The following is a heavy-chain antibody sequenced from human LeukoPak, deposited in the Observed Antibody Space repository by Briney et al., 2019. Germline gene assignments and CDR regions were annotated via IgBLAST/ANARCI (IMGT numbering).Heavy chain of an antibody. CDR3: AKDSYAFDV. D-gene: IGHD2/OR15-2a*01. Sequence: PGGSLRLSCAVSKFIFTTYTMTWVRQAPGKGLEWVSSVSRGGASTYCADSVKGRFTISRDSSNNTVYLEMRSLRAEDTAVYYCAKDSYAFDVWGQGTTVSVSS. J-gene: IGHJ6*02. CDR2: VSRGGAST. CDR1: KFIFTTYT. V-gene: IGHV3-23*01.